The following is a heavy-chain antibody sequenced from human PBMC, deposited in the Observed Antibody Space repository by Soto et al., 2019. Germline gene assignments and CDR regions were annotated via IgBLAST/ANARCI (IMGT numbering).Heavy chain of an antibody. CDR3: ARAGKYYYGSGSPYYYGMDV. D-gene: IGHD3-10*01. Sequence: QVQLVQSGAEVKKPGASVKVSCKASGYTFTSYGVSWVRQAPGQGLAWMGWISGYKGNTNYAQKLQGRVTMTTDTSTSTAYMELRSLRSDATAVYYCARAGKYYYGSGSPYYYGMDVWCQGITVTVSS. CDR2: ISGYKGNT. CDR1: GYTFTSYG. V-gene: IGHV1-18*04. J-gene: IGHJ6*02.